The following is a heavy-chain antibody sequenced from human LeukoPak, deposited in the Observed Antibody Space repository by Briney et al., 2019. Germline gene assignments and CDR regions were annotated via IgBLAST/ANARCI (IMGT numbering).Heavy chain of an antibody. Sequence: SETLSLTCTVSGGSISSSSYYWGWIRQPPGKGLEWIGSIYYSGSTYYNPSLKSRVTISVDTSKNQFSLKLSSVTAADTAVYYCARGRTHRDVDFNLIFYSSGPDYWGQGTLVTVSS. CDR2: IYYSGST. CDR3: ARGRTHRDVDFNLIFYSSGPDY. V-gene: IGHV4-39*07. D-gene: IGHD6-19*01. J-gene: IGHJ4*02. CDR1: GGSISSSSYY.